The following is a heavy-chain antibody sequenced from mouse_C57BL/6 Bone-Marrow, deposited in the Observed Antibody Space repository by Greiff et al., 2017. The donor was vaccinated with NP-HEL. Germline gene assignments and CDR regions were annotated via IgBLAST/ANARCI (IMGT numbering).Heavy chain of an antibody. CDR2: IYPGSGSI. J-gene: IGHJ2*01. Sequence: QVQLKQSGAELVKPGASVKLSCKASGYTFTEYTIHWVKQRPGQGLEWIGWIYPGSGSIKYNEKFKDKATLTADKSSSTVYMELSSLTSEYSAVYFCARHGDGGMVTNCFDYWGQGTTLTVSS. D-gene: IGHD2-2*01. CDR1: GYTFTEYT. CDR3: ARHGDGGMVTNCFDY. V-gene: IGHV1-62-2*01.